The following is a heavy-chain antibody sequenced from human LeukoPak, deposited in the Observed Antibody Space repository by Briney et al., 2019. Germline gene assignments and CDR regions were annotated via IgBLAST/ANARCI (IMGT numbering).Heavy chain of an antibody. CDR2: ISAYNRNT. D-gene: IGHD1-1*01. V-gene: IGHV1-18*01. CDR1: GYTFSSYG. CDR3: ARVRLERRYYYGMDV. Sequence: ASLKVSCNASGYTFSSYGISWVRQDPGQGLRWIGRISAYNRNTNYAQNLQGRVTMSTDTSTSTAYMELRSLRSDDTAVYYCARVRLERRYYYGMDVWGQGTTVTVSS. J-gene: IGHJ6*02.